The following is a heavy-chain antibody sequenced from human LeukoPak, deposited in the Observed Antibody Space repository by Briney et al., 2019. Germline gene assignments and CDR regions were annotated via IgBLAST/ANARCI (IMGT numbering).Heavy chain of an antibody. CDR1: GFTFSSYA. J-gene: IGHJ4*02. CDR2: ISGSGGST. D-gene: IGHD6-13*01. CDR3: AKARFDSSSWGSFDY. V-gene: IGHV3-23*01. Sequence: GGSLRLSCAASGFTFSSYAMSWVRQAPGKGLEWVSAISGSGGSTYYADSVKGRFTISRDNSKNTLYLQMNSLRAEDTAVYYCAKARFDSSSWGSFDYWGQGTLVTVSS.